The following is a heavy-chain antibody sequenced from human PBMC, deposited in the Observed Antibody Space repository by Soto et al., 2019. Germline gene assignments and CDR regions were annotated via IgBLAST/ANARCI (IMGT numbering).Heavy chain of an antibody. CDR2: ISYDGSNK. CDR3: AKMPLYGDVYYFDY. D-gene: IGHD4-17*01. V-gene: IGHV3-30*18. J-gene: IGHJ4*02. Sequence: QVQLVESGGGVVQPGRSLRLSCAASGFTFSSYGMHWVRQAPGKGLEWVAVISYDGSNKYYADSVKGRFTISRDNSKNTLYLQMNSLRAEGTAVYYCAKMPLYGDVYYFDYWGQGTLVTVSS. CDR1: GFTFSSYG.